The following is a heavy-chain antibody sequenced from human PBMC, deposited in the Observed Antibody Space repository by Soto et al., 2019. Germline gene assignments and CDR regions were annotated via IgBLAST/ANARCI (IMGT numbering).Heavy chain of an antibody. CDR1: GYTFTSYG. V-gene: IGHV1-18*01. CDR3: ARETGYSSSGYPLAYDYYGMDV. CDR2: ISAYNGNT. Sequence: QVQLVQSGAEVKKPGASVKVSCKASGYTFTSYGISWVRQAPGQGLEWMGWISAYNGNTNYAQKLQGRVTMTTDTSTSTAYMERRSLRSDDTAVYYCARETGYSSSGYPLAYDYYGMDVWGQGTTVTVSS. J-gene: IGHJ6*02. D-gene: IGHD6-13*01.